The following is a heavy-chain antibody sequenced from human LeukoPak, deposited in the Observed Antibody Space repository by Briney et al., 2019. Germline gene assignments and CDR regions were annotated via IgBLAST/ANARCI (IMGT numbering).Heavy chain of an antibody. CDR2: ISSSSSTI. V-gene: IGHV3-48*04. J-gene: IGHJ4*02. CDR3: ARDMVLWFGELFAFDY. D-gene: IGHD3-10*01. Sequence: GGSLRLSCAASGFTFSSYSMNWVRQAPGKGLEWVSYISSSSSTIYYADSVKGRFTISRDNAKNSLYLQMNSLRAEDTAVYYCARDMVLWFGELFAFDYWGQGTLVTVSS. CDR1: GFTFSSYS.